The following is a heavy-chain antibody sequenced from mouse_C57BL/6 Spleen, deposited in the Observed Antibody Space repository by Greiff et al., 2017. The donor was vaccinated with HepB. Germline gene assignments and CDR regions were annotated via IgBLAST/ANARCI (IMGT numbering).Heavy chain of an antibody. Sequence: VQLQQSGPGMVKPSQSLSLTCTVTGYSITSGYDWHWIRHFPGNKLEWMGYISYSGSTNYNPSLKSRISITHDTSKNHFFLKLNSVTTEDTATYYCAKGTHYYGSSYVGYFDVWGTGTTVTVSS. CDR3: AKGTHYYGSSYVGYFDV. D-gene: IGHD1-1*01. J-gene: IGHJ1*03. CDR1: GYSITSGYD. CDR2: ISYSGST. V-gene: IGHV3-1*01.